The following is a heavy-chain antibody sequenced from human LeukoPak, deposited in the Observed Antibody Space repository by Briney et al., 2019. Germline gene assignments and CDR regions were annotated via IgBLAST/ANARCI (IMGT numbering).Heavy chain of an antibody. CDR3: ARVYCSSTSRGKRGYYYGMDV. CDR1: GYTFSTYP. V-gene: IGHV7-4-1*02. Sequence: ASVKVSCKASGYTFSTYPMNWVRQAPGQGLEWMGWINTNTGNPTYAQGFTGRFVFSLDTSVSTAYLQISSLKAEDTAVYYCARVYCSSTSRGKRGYYYGMDVWGQGTTVTVSS. D-gene: IGHD2-2*01. CDR2: INTNTGNP. J-gene: IGHJ6*02.